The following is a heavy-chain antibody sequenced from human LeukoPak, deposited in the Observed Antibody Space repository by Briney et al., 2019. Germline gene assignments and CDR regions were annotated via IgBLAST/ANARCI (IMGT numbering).Heavy chain of an antibody. Sequence: SQTLSLTCTVSGGTISSGGDYWSWIRQHPGKGLEWIGYIYYSGSTYYNPSLKSRVTISVDTSKNQFSLKLSSVTAADTAVYSCARHPIHYYDSSGYFDYWGQGTLVTVSS. J-gene: IGHJ4*02. D-gene: IGHD3-22*01. CDR2: IYYSGST. CDR3: ARHPIHYYDSSGYFDY. CDR1: GGTISSGGDY. V-gene: IGHV4-31*03.